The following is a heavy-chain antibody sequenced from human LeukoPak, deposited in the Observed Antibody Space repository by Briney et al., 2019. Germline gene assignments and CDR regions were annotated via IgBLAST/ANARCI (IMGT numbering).Heavy chain of an antibody. J-gene: IGHJ3*02. D-gene: IGHD2-2*01. CDR3: ARDIVVVPAAANDAFDI. CDR1: GYTFTSYG. CDR2: ISAYNGNT. Sequence: GASVKVSCKASGYTFTSYGISWVRQAPGQGLEWMGWISAYNGNTNYAQKLQGRVTMTTDTSTSTAYMELRSLRSDDTAVYYCARDIVVVPAAANDAFDIWGQGTMVTVSS. V-gene: IGHV1-18*01.